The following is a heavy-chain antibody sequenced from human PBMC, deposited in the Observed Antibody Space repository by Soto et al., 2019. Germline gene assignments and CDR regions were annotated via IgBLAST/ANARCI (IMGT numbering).Heavy chain of an antibody. CDR2: ISGSGSTI. CDR3: ARARGYSYGDYHYGMDV. V-gene: IGHV3-11*01. Sequence: GGSLRLSCAASGFTFSDHYMSWVRQAPGKGLEWVSYISGSGSTIYYADSVKGRFTISRDNAKNSLHLQMNSLRAEDTAVYYCARARGYSYGDYHYGMDVWGHGTMVTVSS. D-gene: IGHD5-18*01. J-gene: IGHJ6*02. CDR1: GFTFSDHY.